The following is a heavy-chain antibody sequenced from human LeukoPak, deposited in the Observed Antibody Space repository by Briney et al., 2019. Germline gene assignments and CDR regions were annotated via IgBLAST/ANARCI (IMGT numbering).Heavy chain of an antibody. CDR1: GFTVSSNF. J-gene: IGHJ5*02. CDR3: ARKSLGIVAAGTFFGS. CDR2: IYSGGGT. Sequence: GGSLRLSCAASGFTVSSNFVTWVRQAPGRGLEWLSIIYSGGGTDYADSVKGRFTISGDNSKNTVYLQMNSLRAEDTAMYHCARKSLGIVAAGTFFGSWGQGTLVTVSS. D-gene: IGHD6-13*01. V-gene: IGHV3-53*01.